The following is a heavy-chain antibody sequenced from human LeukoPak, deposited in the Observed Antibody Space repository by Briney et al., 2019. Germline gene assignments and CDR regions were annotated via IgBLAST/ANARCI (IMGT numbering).Heavy chain of an antibody. V-gene: IGHV3-48*04. CDR2: ITSSGDTI. Sequence: GGSPRLSCAASGFTFSSYAMSWVRQAPGKGLEWVSYITSSGDTIYSADSVKGRFTISRDNAKNSLYLQMSSLRAEDTAVYYCVRYLGGEDYGALSYWGQGTLVTVSS. J-gene: IGHJ4*02. D-gene: IGHD4-17*01. CDR1: GFTFSSYA. CDR3: VRYLGGEDYGALSY.